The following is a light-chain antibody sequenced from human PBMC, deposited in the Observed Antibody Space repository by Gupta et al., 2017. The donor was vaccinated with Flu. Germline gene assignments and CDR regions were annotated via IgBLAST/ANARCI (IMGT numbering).Light chain of an antibody. CDR2: EVS. Sequence: ITISCTGTSSDIGSYNNVSWYQQHPGKAPKLMIYEVSHRPSGVSNRFSGSKSGTTASLTISGLQAEDEADYYCSSYTSNSSLYVFGAGTKVTVL. CDR3: SSYTSNSSLYV. V-gene: IGLV2-14*01. CDR1: SSDIGSYNN. J-gene: IGLJ1*01.